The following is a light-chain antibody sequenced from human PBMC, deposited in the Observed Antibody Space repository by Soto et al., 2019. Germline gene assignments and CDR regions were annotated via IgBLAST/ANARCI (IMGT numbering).Light chain of an antibody. J-gene: IGKJ4*01. Sequence: IVMTQSPDTLSVSPGERAILSCRASQSVNNNLAWYQQRPGHAPRLLIYGASTRATGIPARFSGSGSGTEFILTISSLRSEDFAVYYCQQHNTWPRTFGGGTKVDI. CDR1: QSVNNN. CDR2: GAS. CDR3: QQHNTWPRT. V-gene: IGKV3-15*01.